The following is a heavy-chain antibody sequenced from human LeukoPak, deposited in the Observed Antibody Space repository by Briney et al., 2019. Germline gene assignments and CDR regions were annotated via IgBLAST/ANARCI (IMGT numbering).Heavy chain of an antibody. CDR2: ISDSGGI. CDR1: GFAFSNYA. Sequence: GGSLRLSCAASGFAFSNYAMSWVRQAPGKGLEWVSGISDSGGIYYVDSVKGRFTISRDNSKNVLHLEMNSLKVEDTAIYYCAKEIAAGGTPSFDFWGQGILVSVSS. CDR3: AKEIAAGGTPSFDF. J-gene: IGHJ4*02. D-gene: IGHD6-13*01. V-gene: IGHV3-23*01.